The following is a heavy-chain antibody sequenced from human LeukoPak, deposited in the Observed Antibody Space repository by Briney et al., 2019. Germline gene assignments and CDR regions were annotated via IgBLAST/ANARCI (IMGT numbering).Heavy chain of an antibody. CDR1: GFTFSSYG. J-gene: IGHJ4*02. Sequence: GGSLRLSCAASGFTFSSYGMHWVRQAPGKGLEWVAVISYDGSNKYYADSVKGRFTISRDNSKNTLYLQMNSLRAEDTAVYYCAKDRLYYYDSTPVADWWGQGTLVTVSS. CDR3: AKDRLYYYDSTPVADW. CDR2: ISYDGSNK. D-gene: IGHD3-22*01. V-gene: IGHV3-30*18.